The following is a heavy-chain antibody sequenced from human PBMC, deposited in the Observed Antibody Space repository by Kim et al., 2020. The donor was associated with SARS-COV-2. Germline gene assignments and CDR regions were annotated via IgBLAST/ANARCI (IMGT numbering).Heavy chain of an antibody. CDR3: ARGGGGWPGWFDP. V-gene: IGHV4-30-4*01. CDR2: IYYSGST. J-gene: IGHJ5*02. Sequence: SQTLSLTCTVSGGSISSGDYYWSWIRQPPGKGLEWIGYIYYSGSTYYNPSLKSRVTISVDTSKNQFSLKLSSVTAADTAVYYCARGGGGWPGWFDPWGQGTLVTVSS. CDR1: GGSISSGDYY. D-gene: IGHD3-10*01.